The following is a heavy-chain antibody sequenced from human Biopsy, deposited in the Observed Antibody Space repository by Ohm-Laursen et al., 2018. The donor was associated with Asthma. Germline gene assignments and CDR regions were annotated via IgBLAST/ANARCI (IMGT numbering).Heavy chain of an antibody. V-gene: IGHV1-2*06. D-gene: IGHD7-27*01. CDR3: ARVQKSPGDRWFDP. CDR2: INPNGGAT. Sequence: GASVKVSCTASAYTFIGYHLHWVRQAPGEGLEWMGRINPNGGATIYAQKFQGRVTMTRDTSISTAYMELSRLTSDDTAVYYCARVQKSPGDRWFDPWGQGTLVTVSS. CDR1: AYTFIGYH. J-gene: IGHJ5*02.